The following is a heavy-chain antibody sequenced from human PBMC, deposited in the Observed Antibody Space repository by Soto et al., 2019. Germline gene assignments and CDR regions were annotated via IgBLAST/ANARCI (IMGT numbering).Heavy chain of an antibody. D-gene: IGHD3-22*01. J-gene: IGHJ4*02. Sequence: KPWGSLRLSCAASGFAFSSAWMSWVRQAPGKGLECVGRLKSEAAGGTTDYATPVKGRFTISRDDSKNTLYLQMNSLKTDYTALYYCSYDSSRGDYWGLGTLVTVSS. CDR1: GFAFSSAW. CDR3: SYDSSRGDY. CDR2: LKSEAAGGTT. V-gene: IGHV3-15*01.